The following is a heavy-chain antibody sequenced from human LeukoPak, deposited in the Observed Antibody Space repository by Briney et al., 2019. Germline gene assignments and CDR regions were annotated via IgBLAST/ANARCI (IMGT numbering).Heavy chain of an antibody. V-gene: IGHV3-21*01. Sequence: PGGSLRLSCAASGFTFSSYSMNWVRQAPGKGQEWVSSISSSSSYIYYADSVKGRFTISRDNAKNSLYLQMNSLRAEDTAVYYCVRDFQVWFGEAYGMDVWGKGTTVTVSS. CDR3: VRDFQVWFGEAYGMDV. CDR1: GFTFSSYS. CDR2: ISSSSSYI. D-gene: IGHD3-10*01. J-gene: IGHJ6*04.